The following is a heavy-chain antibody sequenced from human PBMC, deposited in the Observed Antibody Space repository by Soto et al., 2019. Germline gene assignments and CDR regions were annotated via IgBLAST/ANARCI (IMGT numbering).Heavy chain of an antibody. CDR2: ISYDGSNK. J-gene: IGHJ4*02. V-gene: IGHV3-30*18. CDR1: GFTFSSHG. Sequence: GGSLRLSXAASGFTFSSHGMHWVRQAPGKGLEWVAVISYDGSNKYYADSVKGRFTISRDNSKNTLYLQMNSLRAEDTAVYYCANQPNSSGYLDYWGQGTLVTVPQ. D-gene: IGHD3-22*01. CDR3: ANQPNSSGYLDY.